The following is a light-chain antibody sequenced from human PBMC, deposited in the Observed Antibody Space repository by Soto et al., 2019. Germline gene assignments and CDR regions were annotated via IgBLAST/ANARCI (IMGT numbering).Light chain of an antibody. J-gene: IGKJ1*01. CDR2: DAS. CDR3: QQYNSYPWT. V-gene: IGKV1-5*01. Sequence: TQSPGTLSLSPVERATLSCRAGQSISSWLAWYQQKPGKAPKLLIYDASSLESGVPSRFSGSGSGTEFTLTITSLQPDDFATYYCQQYNSYPWTFGQGTKVDI. CDR1: QSISSW.